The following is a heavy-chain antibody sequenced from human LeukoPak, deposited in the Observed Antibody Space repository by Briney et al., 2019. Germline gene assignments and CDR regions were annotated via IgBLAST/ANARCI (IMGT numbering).Heavy chain of an antibody. CDR3: ARSRAFNSGAFDP. V-gene: IGHV4-61*01. CDR2: IYNGVNT. Sequence: SETLSLTCTVSGASVSSASYWSWIRQPPGRGVERIAHIYNGVNTNYNPSLKSRVTISVDTSKNQFSLRLNSVTAADTAVYYCARSRAFNSGAFDPWGQGSLVTVSS. CDR1: GASVSSASY. J-gene: IGHJ5*02. D-gene: IGHD1-26*01.